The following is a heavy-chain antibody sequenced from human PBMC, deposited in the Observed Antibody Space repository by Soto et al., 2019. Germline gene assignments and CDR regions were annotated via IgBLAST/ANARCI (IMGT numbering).Heavy chain of an antibody. Sequence: PSETLSLTCTFSGCSISSSSYYLGWIRQPPGKGMESIGSIYYSGSTSYNPSLKSRFTISVDTSKNQFSLKLSSVTAADTAVYYCARSPYDFWSGYRPRYYYYMDVWGKGTTVTVSS. CDR1: GCSISSSSYY. D-gene: IGHD3-3*01. V-gene: IGHV4-39*01. CDR3: ARSPYDFWSGYRPRYYYYMDV. J-gene: IGHJ6*03. CDR2: IYYSGST.